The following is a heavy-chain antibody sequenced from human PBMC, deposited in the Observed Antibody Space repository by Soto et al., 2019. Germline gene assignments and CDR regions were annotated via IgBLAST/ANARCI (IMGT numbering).Heavy chain of an antibody. V-gene: IGHV3-15*01. CDR1: GFTFSNAW. Sequence: GGSLRLSCAASGFTFSNAWMSWVRQAPGKGLEWVGRIKSKTDGGTTDYAAPVKGRFTISRDDSKNTLYLQMNSLKTEDTAVYYCTTEQNCSSTSCYAVSYYYYYMDVWGKGTTVTVSS. J-gene: IGHJ6*03. CDR3: TTEQNCSSTSCYAVSYYYYYMDV. CDR2: IKSKTDGGTT. D-gene: IGHD2-2*01.